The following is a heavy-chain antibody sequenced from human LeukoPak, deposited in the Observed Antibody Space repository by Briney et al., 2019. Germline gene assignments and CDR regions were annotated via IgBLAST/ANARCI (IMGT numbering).Heavy chain of an antibody. CDR1: GYSFTSYW. V-gene: IGHV5-51*01. J-gene: IGHJ1*01. Sequence: GESLKISCKGSGYSFTSYWIGWVRQMPGKGLEWMGITYPDDSDTTYSPSFQGQVTISADKSISTAFLQWSSLKASDTAIYYCARRGGSAEYFQHWGQGTLVTVSS. CDR2: TYPDDSDT. CDR3: ARRGGSAEYFQH. D-gene: IGHD2-15*01.